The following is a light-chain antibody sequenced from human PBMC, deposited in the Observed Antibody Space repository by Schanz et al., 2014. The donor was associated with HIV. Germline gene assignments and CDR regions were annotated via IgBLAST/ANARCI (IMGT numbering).Light chain of an antibody. CDR1: QSVSSY. Sequence: EIVLTQSPATLSLSPGERATLSCRASQSVSSYLAWYQQKPGQAPRLVIYATSTRAAGIPDRFSGSDSGTDFTLTISRVEPEDYAVYYCQQYGSPPWTFGQGTKVEIK. CDR3: QQYGSPPWT. V-gene: IGKV3-20*01. CDR2: ATS. J-gene: IGKJ1*01.